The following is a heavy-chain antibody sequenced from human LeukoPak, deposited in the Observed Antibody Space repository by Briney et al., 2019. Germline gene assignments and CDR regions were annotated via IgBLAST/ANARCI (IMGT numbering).Heavy chain of an antibody. Sequence: GGSLRLSCAASGFTFRKHYMSWIRQAPGRGPEWVAYIGASGSTIYYRDSVNGRFTISRDNAKNPLHLQMNSLRAEDTAVCYCAKDLREWYYDPNGNYFSYGMDVWGQGTTVVVSS. D-gene: IGHD3-22*01. CDR3: AKDLREWYYDPNGNYFSYGMDV. V-gene: IGHV3-11*01. CDR1: GFTFRKHY. J-gene: IGHJ6*02. CDR2: IGASGSTI.